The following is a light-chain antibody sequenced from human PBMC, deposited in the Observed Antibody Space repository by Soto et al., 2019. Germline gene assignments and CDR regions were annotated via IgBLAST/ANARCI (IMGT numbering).Light chain of an antibody. J-gene: IGKJ4*01. CDR1: QGVGRF. CDR2: DAS. CDR3: QQRGGWPLT. V-gene: IGKV3-11*01. Sequence: EIVLTQSPATLSLSPGERAALSCRASQGVGRFLAWYQQKPGQAPRLLIYDASNRATGIPARFSGSGSETDFTLAIDNLEPEECAVYYCQQRGGWPLTVGGGTKVEIK.